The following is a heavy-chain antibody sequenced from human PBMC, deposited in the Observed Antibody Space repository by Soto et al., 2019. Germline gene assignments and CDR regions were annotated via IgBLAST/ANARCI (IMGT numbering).Heavy chain of an antibody. V-gene: IGHV4-39*01. CDR1: VGSISSSSYY. J-gene: IGHJ5*02. D-gene: IGHD3-10*01. CDR3: ARHAVLLWFGELLGRNNWFDP. CDR2: IYYSGST. Sequence: SETLSLTCTVPVGSISSSSYYWGWILQPPGKGLEWIGSIYYSGSTYYNPSLKSRVTISVDTSKNQFSLKLSSVTAADTAVYYCARHAVLLWFGELLGRNNWFDPWGQGTLVTVSS.